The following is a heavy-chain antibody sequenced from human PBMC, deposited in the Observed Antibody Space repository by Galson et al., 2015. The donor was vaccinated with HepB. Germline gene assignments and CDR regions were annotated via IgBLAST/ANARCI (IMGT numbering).Heavy chain of an antibody. CDR1: GFTFSSYA. CDR3: ARVRSSGWTFDY. Sequence: SLRVSCAASGFTFSSYAMHWVRQAPGKGLEWVAVISKDGTNKLYADSVKGRFTISRDNSKNTLYLQMNSLRGEDTAVYYCARVRSSGWTFDYWGQGTLVTVSS. V-gene: IGHV3-30-3*01. D-gene: IGHD6-19*01. CDR2: ISKDGTNK. J-gene: IGHJ4*02.